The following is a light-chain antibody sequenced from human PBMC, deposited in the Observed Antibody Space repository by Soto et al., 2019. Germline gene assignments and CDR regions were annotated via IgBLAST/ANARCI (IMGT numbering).Light chain of an antibody. Sequence: DIQMTQSPSTLSASVGDRVPITCRASQSIRSWLAWYQQKTGKPPKLLIYDAYSLESGVPSRFSGSGSGTEFTLTISSLQPNDFATYYCQQYNSYSWTFGQGTKVESK. CDR1: QSIRSW. J-gene: IGKJ1*01. CDR3: QQYNSYSWT. V-gene: IGKV1-5*01. CDR2: DAY.